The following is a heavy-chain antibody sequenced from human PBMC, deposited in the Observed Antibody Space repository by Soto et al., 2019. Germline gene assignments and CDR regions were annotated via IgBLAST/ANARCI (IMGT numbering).Heavy chain of an antibody. D-gene: IGHD6-6*01. CDR2: IYYSGST. Sequence: SETLSLTCTVSGGSISSYYWSWIRQPPGKGLEWIGYIYYSGSTNYNPSLRSRVTISVDTSKNQFSLKLSSVTAADTAVYYCARHSSSSRAFDIWGQGTMVTVSS. V-gene: IGHV4-59*08. CDR3: ARHSSSSRAFDI. CDR1: GGSISSYY. J-gene: IGHJ3*02.